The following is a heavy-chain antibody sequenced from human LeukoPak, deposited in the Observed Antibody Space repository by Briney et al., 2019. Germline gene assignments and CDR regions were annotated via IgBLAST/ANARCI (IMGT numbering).Heavy chain of an antibody. D-gene: IGHD3-10*01. V-gene: IGHV1-2*04. CDR1: GYTFTGYY. Sequence: ASVKVSCKASGYTFTGYYMHWVRQPPGQGLEWMGWINPNSGGTNYAQKFQGWVTMTRDTSISTAYMELSRLRSDDTAVYYCARDSSRVLWFGELFTAGHYGMDVWGQGTTVTVSS. CDR2: INPNSGGT. J-gene: IGHJ6*02. CDR3: ARDSSRVLWFGELFTAGHYGMDV.